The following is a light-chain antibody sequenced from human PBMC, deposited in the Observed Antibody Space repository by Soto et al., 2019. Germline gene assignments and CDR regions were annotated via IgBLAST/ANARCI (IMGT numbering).Light chain of an antibody. V-gene: IGKV3-15*01. CDR1: QSVSNN. CDR2: GAS. Sequence: EIVMTQSPATLSVSPGERATLSYRASQSVSNNLAWYQKKPDQAPRLLIYGASTRATGIPARFSGSGSGTEFTLTISSLQSEDFAVYYCQQYNTWWTFGQGTRVEIK. J-gene: IGKJ1*01. CDR3: QQYNTWWT.